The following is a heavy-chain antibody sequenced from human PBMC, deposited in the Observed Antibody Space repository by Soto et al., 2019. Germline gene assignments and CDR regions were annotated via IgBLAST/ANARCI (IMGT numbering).Heavy chain of an antibody. Sequence: ASVKVSCKASGYTLTAFYLHWVRQVPGQGLEWMGRINPSGGTNYAQKFQGRVTMTWAASINTAYLDLSSLKSDDTAGYYCAIPPGSLSDWYYFDSWGQGTLVTVSS. V-gene: IGHV1-2*02. CDR1: GYTLTAFY. CDR3: AIPPGSLSDWYYFDS. J-gene: IGHJ4*02. CDR2: INPSGGT. D-gene: IGHD3-9*01.